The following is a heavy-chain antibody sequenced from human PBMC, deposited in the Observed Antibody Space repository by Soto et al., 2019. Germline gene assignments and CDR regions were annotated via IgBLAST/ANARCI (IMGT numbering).Heavy chain of an antibody. J-gene: IGHJ4*02. Sequence: GESLKISCRGSGYSFTSYWIGRVRQMPGKGLKWMGIIYPGDSDTRYSPSFQGQVTISADKSISTAYLQWSSLKASDTAMYYYARRGYRDGYNYNFDYWGQGTLVTVSS. D-gene: IGHD5-12*01. CDR3: ARRGYRDGYNYNFDY. CDR1: GYSFTSYW. V-gene: IGHV5-51*01. CDR2: IYPGDSDT.